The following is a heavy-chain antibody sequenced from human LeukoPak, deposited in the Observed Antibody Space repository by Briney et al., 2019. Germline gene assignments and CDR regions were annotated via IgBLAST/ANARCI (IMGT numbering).Heavy chain of an antibody. V-gene: IGHV4-34*01. J-gene: IGHJ4*02. CDR1: GDSFSGYY. CDR3: ARREATYYDFWSGYYNPHIFDY. Sequence: SETLSLTCAVHGDSFSGYYWSWIRQPPGEGLEWIGEVSHRGSTNYNPSLKSRVTISVDTSKNQFSLKLTSVTAADTAVYYCARREATYYDFWSGYYNPHIFDYWGQGTLVTVSS. D-gene: IGHD3-3*01. CDR2: VSHRGST.